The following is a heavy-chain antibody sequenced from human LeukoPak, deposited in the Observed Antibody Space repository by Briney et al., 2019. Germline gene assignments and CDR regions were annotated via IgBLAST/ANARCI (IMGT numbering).Heavy chain of an antibody. CDR1: GGSINSGDHY. J-gene: IGHJ4*02. CDR3: ARDRGGWLRPYFDS. V-gene: IGHV4-30-4*08. Sequence: SQTLSLTCTVSGGSINSGDHYWSWLRQSPGKGPEWIGYIFSTGSTYYYPSLQRRLTISQDKSTNQFFLKLTSVTAADTAVYYCARDRGGWLRPYFDSWGLGTLVTVSS. D-gene: IGHD5-12*01. CDR2: IFSTGST.